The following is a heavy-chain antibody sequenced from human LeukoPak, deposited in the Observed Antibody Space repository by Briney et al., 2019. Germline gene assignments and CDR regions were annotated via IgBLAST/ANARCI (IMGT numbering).Heavy chain of an antibody. CDR2: ISSSSSYI. V-gene: IGHV3-21*01. Sequence: GGSLRLSCAASGFTFSSYSMNWVRQAPGKGLEWVSSISSSSSYIYYADSVKGRFTISRDNAKNSLYLQMNSLRAEDTAVYYCARDYTYRNYGGGFFDYWGQGTLVTVSS. CDR1: GFTFSSYS. D-gene: IGHD1-14*01. CDR3: ARDYTYRNYGGGFFDY. J-gene: IGHJ4*02.